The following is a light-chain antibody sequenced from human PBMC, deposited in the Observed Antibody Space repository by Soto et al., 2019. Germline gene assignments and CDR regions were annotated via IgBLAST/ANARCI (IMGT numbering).Light chain of an antibody. V-gene: IGLV1-47*01. Sequence: QSVLTQPPSASGTPGQRVTISCSGSSSNVGGNHVSWYQHLPGTAPKLLIYTNNQRPSGVPDRFSGSKSGTSGSLAISGLRSEDEAEYYCAAWDDSLSGPVFGGGTKVTVL. CDR2: TNN. CDR1: SSNVGGNH. J-gene: IGLJ3*02. CDR3: AAWDDSLSGPV.